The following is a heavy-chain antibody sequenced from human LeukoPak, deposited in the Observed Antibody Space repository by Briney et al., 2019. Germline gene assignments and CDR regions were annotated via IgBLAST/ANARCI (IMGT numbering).Heavy chain of an antibody. Sequence: GGSLRLSCAASGFTFSSYEMNWVRQAPGKGLEWVSYISSSGSTIYYADSVKGRFTISRDNAKNSLYLQMNSLRAEDTAVYYCARELYYHDSDYYYYGMDVWGQGTTVTVSS. D-gene: IGHD3-22*01. V-gene: IGHV3-48*03. CDR3: ARELYYHDSDYYYYGMDV. CDR1: GFTFSSYE. J-gene: IGHJ6*02. CDR2: ISSSGSTI.